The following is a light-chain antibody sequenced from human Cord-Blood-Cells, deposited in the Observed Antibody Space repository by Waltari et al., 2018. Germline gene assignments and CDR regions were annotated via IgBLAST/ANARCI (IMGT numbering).Light chain of an antibody. J-gene: IGKJ2*01. CDR2: GAS. CDR3: QQYNNWPPYT. CDR1: QSVSSN. Sequence: EIVMTQSPATLSLSPAERATLSCRASQSVSSNLAWYQQKPGQAPRLLIYGASTRATGIPARFSGSGSGTEFTLTISSLQSEDFAVYYCQQYNNWPPYTFGQGTKLEIK. V-gene: IGKV3-15*01.